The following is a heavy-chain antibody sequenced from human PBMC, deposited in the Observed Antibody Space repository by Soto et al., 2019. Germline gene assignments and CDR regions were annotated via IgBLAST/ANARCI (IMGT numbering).Heavy chain of an antibody. CDR1: GDSIISDSHY. V-gene: IGHV4-39*01. D-gene: IGHD2-15*01. Sequence: SKTLCLTCTVSGDSIISDSHYWGWIRQPPGKGLESIANIYYDGNTYYNPSLKSRVTISLDTSKNQFSLRLNSVTASDTAVYYCARQRVIPATPTNWFDPWGQGTLVTVSS. CDR3: ARQRVIPATPTNWFDP. J-gene: IGHJ5*02. CDR2: IYYDGNT.